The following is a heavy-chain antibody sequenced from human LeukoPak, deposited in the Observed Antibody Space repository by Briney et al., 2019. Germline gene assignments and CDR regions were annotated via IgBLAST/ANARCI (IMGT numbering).Heavy chain of an antibody. CDR1: GFTFSSYG. V-gene: IGHV3-33*01. Sequence: PGGSLRLSCAASGFTFSSYGMHWVRQAPGKGLEGVAVIWYDGSNKYYADSVKGRFTISRDSSKNTLYLQMNSLRAEDTAVYYCARIEMGIAAAVLWAVDYWGQGTLVTVSS. CDR3: ARIEMGIAAAVLWAVDY. D-gene: IGHD6-13*01. CDR2: IWYDGSNK. J-gene: IGHJ4*02.